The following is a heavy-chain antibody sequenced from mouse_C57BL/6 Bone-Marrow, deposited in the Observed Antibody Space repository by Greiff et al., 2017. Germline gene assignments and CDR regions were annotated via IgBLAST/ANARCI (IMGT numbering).Heavy chain of an antibody. CDR3: AVTPWFAY. CDR1: GYTFTSYW. D-gene: IGHD2-12*01. Sequence: VQLQQPGAELVKPGASVKLSCKASGYTFTSYWMQWVKQRPGQGLEWIGEIDPSDSYTNYNQKFKGKATLTVETSSSTAYMQLSSLPSEDSAVYYCAVTPWFAYWGQGTLVTVSA. J-gene: IGHJ3*01. V-gene: IGHV1-50*01. CDR2: IDPSDSYT.